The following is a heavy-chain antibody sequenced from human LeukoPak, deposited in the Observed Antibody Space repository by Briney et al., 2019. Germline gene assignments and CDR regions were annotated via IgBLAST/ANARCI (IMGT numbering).Heavy chain of an antibody. J-gene: IGHJ6*02. CDR2: ISSSSSYI. CDR1: GFTFSSYS. D-gene: IGHD6-19*01. V-gene: IGHV3-21*01. Sequence: GGSLRLSCAASGFTFSSYSMNWVRQAPGKGLEWVSSISSSSSYIYYADSVEGRFTISRDNAKNSLYLQMNSLRAEDTAVYYCARDWYSSGWYRYYYYYGMDVWGQGTTVTVSS. CDR3: ARDWYSSGWYRYYYYYGMDV.